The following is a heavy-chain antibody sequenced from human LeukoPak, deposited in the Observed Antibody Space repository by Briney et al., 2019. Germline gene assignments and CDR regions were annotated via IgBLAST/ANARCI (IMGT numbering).Heavy chain of an antibody. J-gene: IGHJ4*02. CDR2: IDRDGFPT. CDR3: AASRWSGALDF. Sequence: PGGSLRLFCAASGFIFRDYWMLWARQAPGKGPIWVSWIDRDGFPTIYADSVKGRFTLSRNNARNTLYLQMDDLRDDDSAVYYCAASRWSGALDFWGKGSLVAVSS. CDR1: GFIFRDYW. V-gene: IGHV3-74*01. D-gene: IGHD3-3*01.